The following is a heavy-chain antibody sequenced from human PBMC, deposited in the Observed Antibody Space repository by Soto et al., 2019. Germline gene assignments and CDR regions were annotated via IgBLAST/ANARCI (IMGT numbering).Heavy chain of an antibody. CDR1: GFSVSSNY. CDR3: ARNYDSTAGGAFDI. Sequence: GGSLRLSCAASGFSVSSNYMSWVRQAPGKGLEWVSVIYSGGSTYYADSVKGRFTISRDNSKNTLYLQMNSLRAEDTAVYYCARNYDSTAGGAFDIWGQGTMVTVSS. J-gene: IGHJ3*02. D-gene: IGHD3-22*01. V-gene: IGHV3-53*01. CDR2: IYSGGST.